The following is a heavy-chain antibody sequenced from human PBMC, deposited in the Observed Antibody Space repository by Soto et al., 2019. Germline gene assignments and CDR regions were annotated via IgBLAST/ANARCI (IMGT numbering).Heavy chain of an antibody. CDR2: IYYSGST. Sequence: SETLSLTRPVSGGSISRYYRSWNRQPPGKGLEWIGYIYYSGSTNYNPSLKSRVTISVDTSKNQFSLKLSSVSAADTAVYYCARGRIQLWYPFDYWGQGTLVTVSS. CDR3: ARGRIQLWYPFDY. J-gene: IGHJ4*02. CDR1: GGSISRYY. V-gene: IGHV4-59*01. D-gene: IGHD5-18*01.